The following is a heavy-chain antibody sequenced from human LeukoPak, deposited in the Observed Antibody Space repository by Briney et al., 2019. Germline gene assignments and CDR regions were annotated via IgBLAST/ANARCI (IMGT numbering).Heavy chain of an antibody. CDR1: GFTFSSYS. Sequence: GGSLRLSCAASGFTFSSYSMNWVRQAPGKGLEWVSYISSSSSTIYYADSVKGRFTISRDNAKNSLYLQMNSLRAEDTAVYYCARDNRGVTRNYYYYYYMDVWGKGTTVTVSS. V-gene: IGHV3-48*01. J-gene: IGHJ6*03. CDR3: ARDNRGVTRNYYYYYYMDV. D-gene: IGHD3-10*01. CDR2: ISSSSSTI.